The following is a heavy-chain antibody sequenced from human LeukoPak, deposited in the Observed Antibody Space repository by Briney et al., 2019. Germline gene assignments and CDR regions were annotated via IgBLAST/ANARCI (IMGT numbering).Heavy chain of an antibody. CDR2: IYTSGST. Sequence: SETLSLTCTVSGGSISSYYWSWIRQPAGKGLEWIGRIYTSGSTYYNPSLNSRVTISVDTSKNQFSLKLSSVTAADTAVYYCAKGPYSYGSSSFDYWGQGTLVTVSS. CDR3: AKGPYSYGSSSFDY. CDR1: GGSISSYY. J-gene: IGHJ4*02. D-gene: IGHD5-18*01. V-gene: IGHV4-4*07.